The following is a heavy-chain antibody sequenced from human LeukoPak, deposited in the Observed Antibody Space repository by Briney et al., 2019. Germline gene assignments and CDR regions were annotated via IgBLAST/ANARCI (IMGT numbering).Heavy chain of an antibody. J-gene: IGHJ5*02. CDR3: ARVRILGSSTSLGWFDP. CDR1: GGSISSYY. CDR2: IYTSGST. V-gene: IGHV4-4*07. D-gene: IGHD2-2*01. Sequence: PSETLSLTCTVSGGSISSYYWSWIRQPAGKGLEWIGRIYTSGSTNYNPSLKSRVTMSVDTSKNQFPLKLSSVTAADTAVYYCARVRILGSSTSLGWFDPWGQGTLVTVSS.